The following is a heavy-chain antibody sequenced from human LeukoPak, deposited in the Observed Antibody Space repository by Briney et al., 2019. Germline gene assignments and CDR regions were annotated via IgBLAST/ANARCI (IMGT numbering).Heavy chain of an antibody. Sequence: SETLSLTCTVSGGSIGSGGYYWSWIRRHPGKGLEWIGYIYYSGSTYYNPSLKSRVTISVDTSKNQFSLKLSSVTAADTAVYYCARKDYGGTPTFDYWGQGTLVTVPS. V-gene: IGHV4-31*03. CDR2: IYYSGST. D-gene: IGHD4-23*01. J-gene: IGHJ4*02. CDR3: ARKDYGGTPTFDY. CDR1: GGSIGSGGYY.